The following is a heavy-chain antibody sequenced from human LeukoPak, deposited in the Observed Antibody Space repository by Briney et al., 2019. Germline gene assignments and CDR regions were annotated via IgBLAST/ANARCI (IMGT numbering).Heavy chain of an antibody. Sequence: SETLSLTCAVYGGSFSGYYWSWIRQPPGKGLEWIGEINHRRSTNYNPSLKSRVTISVDTSKNQFSLKLSSVTAADTAVYYCASGQHVFDYWGQGTLVTVSS. CDR2: INHRRST. D-gene: IGHD3-16*01. V-gene: IGHV4-34*01. CDR1: GGSFSGYY. CDR3: ASGQHVFDY. J-gene: IGHJ4*02.